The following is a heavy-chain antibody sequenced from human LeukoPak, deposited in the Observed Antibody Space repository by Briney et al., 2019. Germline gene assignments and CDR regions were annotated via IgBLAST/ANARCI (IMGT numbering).Heavy chain of an antibody. D-gene: IGHD1-26*01. CDR2: IYHSGST. V-gene: IGHV4-30-2*01. J-gene: IGHJ4*02. Sequence: SETLSLTCAVSGGSISSDGYSWSWIRQPPGKGLEWIGNIYHSGSTYYNPSLKSRATISVDRSKNQFSLNLSSATAADTAVYYCARGSGGIYYGGIDYWGQGTLVIVSS. CDR3: ARGSGGIYYGGIDY. CDR1: GGSISSDGYS.